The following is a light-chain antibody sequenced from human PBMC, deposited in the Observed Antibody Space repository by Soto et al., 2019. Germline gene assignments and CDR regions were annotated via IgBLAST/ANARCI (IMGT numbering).Light chain of an antibody. CDR1: SSNIGAGYD. Sequence: QSVLTQPPSVSGAPGQRVTISCTGSSSNIGAGYDVHWYQQLPGRAPKLLIYGNTNRPSGVPDRVSGSKSGTSASLAITGLQAENEAAYYCLSFDSSLSVVFGGGTKLTVL. J-gene: IGLJ2*01. CDR2: GNT. V-gene: IGLV1-40*01. CDR3: LSFDSSLSVV.